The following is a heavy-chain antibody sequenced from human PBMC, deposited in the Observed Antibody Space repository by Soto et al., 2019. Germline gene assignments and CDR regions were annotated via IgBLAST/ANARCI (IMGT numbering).Heavy chain of an antibody. V-gene: IGHV3-30*18. CDR3: AKDLGPYDSSGYYYGSRYYYYYGMDV. CDR2: ISYDGSNK. CDR1: GFTFSSYG. Sequence: PGGSLRLSCAASGFTFSSYGMHWVRQAPGKGLEWVAVISYDGSNKYYADSVKGRFTISRDNSKNTLYLQMNSLRAEDTAVYYCAKDLGPYDSSGYYYGSRYYYYYGMDVWGQGTTVTVPS. J-gene: IGHJ6*02. D-gene: IGHD3-22*01.